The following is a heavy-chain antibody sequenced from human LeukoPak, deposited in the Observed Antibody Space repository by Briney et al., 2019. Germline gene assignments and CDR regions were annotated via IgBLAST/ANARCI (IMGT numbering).Heavy chain of an antibody. CDR2: IYYSGST. CDR1: GGSISSYY. CDR3: ARDVAARHWFDP. Sequence: PSETLSLTCTVSGGSISSYYWSWIRQPPGKGLEWIGYIYYSGSTNYNPSLKSRVTISVDTSKNQFSLKLGSVTAADTAVYYCARDVAARHWFDPWGQGTPVTVSS. V-gene: IGHV4-59*01. D-gene: IGHD6-6*01. J-gene: IGHJ5*02.